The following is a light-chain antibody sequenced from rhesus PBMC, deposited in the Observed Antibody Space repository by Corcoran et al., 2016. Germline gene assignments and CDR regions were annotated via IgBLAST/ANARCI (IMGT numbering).Light chain of an antibody. Sequence: ETVVTQSPATLSLSPGERATLSCRASQSVGSYLAWYQQKRGQAPRLLIYGSSSRATGIPDRFSGSVSGTDCTLTISSLEPEDVGVYYCQQSSNLYSFGQGTKVEIK. CDR2: GSS. CDR3: QQSSNLYS. V-gene: IGKV3-24*04. J-gene: IGKJ2*01. CDR1: QSVGSY.